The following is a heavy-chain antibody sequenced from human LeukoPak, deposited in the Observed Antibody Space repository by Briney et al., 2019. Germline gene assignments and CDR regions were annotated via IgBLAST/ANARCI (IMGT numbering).Heavy chain of an antibody. V-gene: IGHV3-64*01. J-gene: IGHJ4*02. CDR3: ARDGQWLAMGTLDY. CDR1: GFTFSSYA. D-gene: IGHD6-19*01. Sequence: GGSLRLSCAASGFTFSSYAMHWVRQAPGKGLEYVSAISSNGGSTYYANSVKGRFTISRDNSKNTLYLQMGSLRAEDMAVYYCARDGQWLAMGTLDYWGQGTLVTVSS. CDR2: ISSNGGST.